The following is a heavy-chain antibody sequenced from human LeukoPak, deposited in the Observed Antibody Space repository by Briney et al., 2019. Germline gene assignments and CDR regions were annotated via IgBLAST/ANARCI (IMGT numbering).Heavy chain of an antibody. V-gene: IGHV1-2*02. CDR3: ARTHDILTGYGFVVDYFDY. J-gene: IGHJ4*02. CDR1: GYTFTGYY. D-gene: IGHD3-9*01. CDR2: INPNSGGT. Sequence: ASVKVSCKASGYTFTGYYMHWVRQAPGQGLEWMGWINPNSGGTNYAQKFQGRVTMTRDTSISTAYMELSSLRSEDTAVYYCARTHDILTGYGFVVDYFDYWGQGTLVTVSS.